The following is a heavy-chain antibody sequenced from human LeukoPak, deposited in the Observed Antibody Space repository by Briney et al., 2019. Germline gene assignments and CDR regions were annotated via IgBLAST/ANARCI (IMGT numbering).Heavy chain of an antibody. V-gene: IGHV3-74*01. Sequence: PGGSLRLSCAASGFTFSSYWMHWVRQAPGKGRVWVSRINSDGSSTSYTDSVKGRFTISRDNAKNTLYLQMNSLRAEDTAVYYCARATYDYVWGSYRYDFDFDYWGQGTLVTVSS. CDR1: GFTFSSYW. D-gene: IGHD3-16*02. CDR3: ARATYDYVWGSYRYDFDFDY. J-gene: IGHJ4*02. CDR2: INSDGSST.